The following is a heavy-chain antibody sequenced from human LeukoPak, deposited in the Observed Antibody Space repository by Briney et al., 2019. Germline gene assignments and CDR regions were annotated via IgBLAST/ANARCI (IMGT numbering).Heavy chain of an antibody. CDR2: ISTNGIST. Sequence: GGSLRLSCAASGFTFSTYALHWVRQAPGKGLEYVSTISTNGISTYYANSVKGRFTISRDNSKNTLYLQMGSLRAEDTAVYYCANTYYDFWSGYTDAFDIWGQGTMVTVSS. J-gene: IGHJ3*02. D-gene: IGHD3-3*01. V-gene: IGHV3-64*01. CDR3: ANTYYDFWSGYTDAFDI. CDR1: GFTFSTYA.